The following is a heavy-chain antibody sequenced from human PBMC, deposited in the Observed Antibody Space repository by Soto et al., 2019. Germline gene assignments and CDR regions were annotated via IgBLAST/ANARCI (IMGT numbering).Heavy chain of an antibody. CDR1: GFTFSSYA. D-gene: IGHD6-13*01. CDR3: AKATGYSSSWYEAYFDY. Sequence: GSLRLSCAASGFTFSSYAMSWVRQAPGKGLEWVSAISGSGGSTYYADSVKGRFTISRDNSKNTLYLQMNSLRAEDTAVYYCAKATGYSSSWYEAYFDYWGQGTLVTVSS. J-gene: IGHJ4*02. V-gene: IGHV3-23*01. CDR2: ISGSGGST.